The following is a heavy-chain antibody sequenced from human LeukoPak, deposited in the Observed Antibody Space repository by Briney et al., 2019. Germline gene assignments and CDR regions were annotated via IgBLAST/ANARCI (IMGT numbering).Heavy chain of an antibody. Sequence: SGPTLVNPTEILTLSFTFFTFAPSTRGVGVGWIRQPPGRALEWLALIYWDDDRRYSPSLKSRLTITKDTSKNQVVLTMTNTDPVDNARYICAHRKNYYDTSVFYNWGQGTLVTVSS. CDR2: IYWDDDR. D-gene: IGHD3-22*01. CDR1: TFAPSTRGVG. CDR3: AHRKNYYDTSVFYN. J-gene: IGHJ4*02. V-gene: IGHV2-5*02.